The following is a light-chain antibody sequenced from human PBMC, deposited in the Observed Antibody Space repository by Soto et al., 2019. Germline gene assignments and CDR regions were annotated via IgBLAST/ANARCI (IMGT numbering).Light chain of an antibody. V-gene: IGLV2-23*01. CDR2: EGS. J-gene: IGLJ2*01. CDR3: CSYAGSSTVV. Sequence: QSVLTQPASVSGSPGQSITISCTGTSGDVGSYNLVSWYQQHPSKAPKLMIYEGSKRPSGVSNRFSGSKSGNTASLTISGLQAEDEADYYCCSYAGSSTVVFGGGTKLTVL. CDR1: SGDVGSYNL.